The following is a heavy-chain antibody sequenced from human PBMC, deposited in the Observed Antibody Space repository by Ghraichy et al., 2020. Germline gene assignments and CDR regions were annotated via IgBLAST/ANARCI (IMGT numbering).Heavy chain of an antibody. J-gene: IGHJ6*02. Sequence: SETLSLTCTVSGGSISSYYWSWIRQPARKGLEWIGRIYTSGSTNYNPSLKSRVTMSVDTSKNQFSLKLSSVTAADTAVYYCARDPIAAAGGPENYYYYYGMDVWGQGTTVTVSS. CDR3: ARDPIAAAGGPENYYYYYGMDV. CDR1: GGSISSYY. V-gene: IGHV4-4*07. D-gene: IGHD6-13*01. CDR2: IYTSGST.